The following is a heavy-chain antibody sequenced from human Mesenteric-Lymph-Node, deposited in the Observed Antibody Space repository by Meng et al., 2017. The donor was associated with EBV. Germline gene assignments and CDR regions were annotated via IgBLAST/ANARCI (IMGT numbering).Heavy chain of an antibody. V-gene: IGHV4-30-4*01. CDR3: ARMEFTYSWYFDL. CDR1: GASISSGGYY. J-gene: IGHJ2*01. D-gene: IGHD1-1*01. Sequence: QVHLQESGPGLVKPSKTPSPPSTVSGASISSGGYYWNWFRQSPGKGLELIGYIFYGGYTYYNLSLKSRVTISVDVSKNQFSLKLTSVTAADTAVYYCARMEFTYSWYFDLWGRGTLVTVSS. CDR2: IFYGGYT.